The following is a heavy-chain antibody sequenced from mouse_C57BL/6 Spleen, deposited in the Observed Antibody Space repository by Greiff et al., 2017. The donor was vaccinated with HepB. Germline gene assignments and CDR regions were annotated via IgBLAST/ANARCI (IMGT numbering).Heavy chain of an antibody. J-gene: IGHJ2*02. CDR1: GFTFSSYA. CDR2: ISDGGSYT. V-gene: IGHV5-4*01. CDR3: SEAYDYDGYDFDY. D-gene: IGHD2-4*01. Sequence: EVHLVEPGGGLVKPGGSLKLSCAASGFTFSSYAMSWVRQTPEKSLEWVASISDGGSYTYYTDNVKGRFTISRDNAKNNPYLKLSHLKSEDTAMYYCSEAYDYDGYDFDYWGQGTSLTVSS.